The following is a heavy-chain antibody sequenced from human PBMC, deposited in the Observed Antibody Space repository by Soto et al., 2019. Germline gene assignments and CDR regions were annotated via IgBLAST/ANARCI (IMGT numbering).Heavy chain of an antibody. J-gene: IGHJ4*02. CDR3: AKDKYISSGPFDY. CDR1: GFTFDDYA. V-gene: IGHV3-9*01. Sequence: AGGSLRLSCAASGFTFDDYAMHWVRQTPGKGLEWVSGISWNSGSLDYADSVKGRFTISRDNAKNSLYLQMNSLRAEDTAMYCCAKDKYISSGPFDYWGQGTLVTVSS. D-gene: IGHD6-13*01. CDR2: ISWNSGSL.